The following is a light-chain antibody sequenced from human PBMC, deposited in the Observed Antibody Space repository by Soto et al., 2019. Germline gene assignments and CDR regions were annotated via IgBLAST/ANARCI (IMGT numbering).Light chain of an antibody. V-gene: IGLV1-44*01. J-gene: IGLJ3*02. CDR2: NNN. CDR3: STWSDSLNGWV. Sequence: QSVLTQPPSASGTPGQRVTISCSGSSSNIGSNSVNWYQQLPGTAPKLLIYNNNQRPSGVSDRFSGSKSGTSASLAISGLQSEDEADYYCSTWSDSLNGWVFGGGTQLTVL. CDR1: SSNIGSNS.